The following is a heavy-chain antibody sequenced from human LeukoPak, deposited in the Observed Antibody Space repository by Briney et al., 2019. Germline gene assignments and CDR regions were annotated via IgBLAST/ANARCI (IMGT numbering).Heavy chain of an antibody. J-gene: IGHJ5*02. CDR1: GGSISSYY. CDR3: ARLRFNWFDP. CDR2: IYYSGST. V-gene: IGHV4-59*08. Sequence: PSETLSLTCPVSGGSISSYYWSWIRQPPGKGLEWIGYIYYSGSTNYNPSLKSRVTISVDTSKNQFSLKLSSVTAADTAVYYCARLRFNWFDPWGQGTLVTVSS.